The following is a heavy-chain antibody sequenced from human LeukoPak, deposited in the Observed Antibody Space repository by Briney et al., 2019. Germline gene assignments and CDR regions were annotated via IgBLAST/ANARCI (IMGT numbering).Heavy chain of an antibody. CDR1: GGSISSSSYY. CDR3: ARDRERY. J-gene: IGHJ4*02. Sequence: SSETLSLTCTVSGGSISSSSYYWGWIRQPPGKGLEWIGSIYYSGSTYYNPSLKSRVTMSVDTSKNQFSLKLSSVTAADTAVYYCARDRERYWGQGTLVTVSS. D-gene: IGHD1-26*01. CDR2: IYYSGST. V-gene: IGHV4-39*07.